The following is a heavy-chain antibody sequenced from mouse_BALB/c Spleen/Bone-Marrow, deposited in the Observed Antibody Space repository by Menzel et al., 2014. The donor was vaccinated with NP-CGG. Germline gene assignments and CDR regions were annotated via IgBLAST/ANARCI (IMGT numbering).Heavy chain of an antibody. CDR2: IRNGGSSN. CDR1: GFTFSSFG. Sequence: EVKLVESGGDLVKPGGSLKLSCVASGFTFSSFGMSWVRQTPDKRLEWVATIRNGGSSNYCPASAKGRFTISRDNAKSTLCLQKRSLNSEDTAMYYCTRRPLQANSYFDCWGQGTTLTVSS. V-gene: IGHV5-6*02. D-gene: IGHD3-2*02. J-gene: IGHJ2*01. CDR3: TRRPLQANSYFDC.